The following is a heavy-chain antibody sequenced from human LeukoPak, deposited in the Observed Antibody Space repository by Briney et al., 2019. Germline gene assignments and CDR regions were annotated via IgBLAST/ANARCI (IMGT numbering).Heavy chain of an antibody. CDR1: EYTFSNYA. J-gene: IGHJ4*02. CDR3: ASADGSGYRYY. V-gene: IGHV3-23*01. D-gene: IGHD3-22*01. CDR2: IDSGGGST. Sequence: PGGSLRLSCVPSEYTFSNYAMSWVRQAPGKGLEWVSSIDSGGGSTYYADSVKGRFTISRDNSKTTLYLQMNSLRAEDTAIYYCASADGSGYRYYWGQGTLVTVSS.